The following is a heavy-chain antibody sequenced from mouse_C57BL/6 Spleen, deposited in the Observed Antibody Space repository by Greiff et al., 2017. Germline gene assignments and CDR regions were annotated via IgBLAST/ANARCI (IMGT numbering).Heavy chain of an antibody. V-gene: IGHV1-80*01. CDR3: ARGTAQATPLFDY. Sequence: QVQLKQSGAELVKPGASVKISCKASGYAFSSYWMNWVKQRPGKGLEWIGQIYPGDGDTNYNGKFKGKATLTADKSSSTAYMQLSSLTSEDSAVYFCARGTAQATPLFDYWGQGTTLTVSS. CDR2: IYPGDGDT. J-gene: IGHJ2*01. D-gene: IGHD3-2*02. CDR1: GYAFSSYW.